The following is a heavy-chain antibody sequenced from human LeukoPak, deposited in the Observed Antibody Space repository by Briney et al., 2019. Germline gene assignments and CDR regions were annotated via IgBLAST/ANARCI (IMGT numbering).Heavy chain of an antibody. V-gene: IGHV3-23*01. J-gene: IGHJ4*02. CDR3: AKAYGDYVHYFDY. Sequence: PGGSLRLSCAASGFTFSSYAMSWVRQAPGKGLEWVSAISGSGGSTYYADSVKGRFTISRDNSKNTLDLQMNSLRVEGTAVYYCAKAYGDYVHYFDYWGQGTLVTVSS. CDR1: GFTFSSYA. CDR2: ISGSGGST. D-gene: IGHD4-17*01.